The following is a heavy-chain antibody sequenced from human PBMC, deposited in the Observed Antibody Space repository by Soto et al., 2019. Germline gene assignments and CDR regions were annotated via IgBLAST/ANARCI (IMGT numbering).Heavy chain of an antibody. CDR1: GYTFTSYD. V-gene: IGHV1-8*01. J-gene: IGHJ5*02. Sequence: GASVKVSCKASGYTFTSYDINWVRQATGQGLEWMGWMNPNSGNTVYAQKFQGRVTMTRNTSISTAYMELSSLRSEDTAVYFCARERTRGFEPWGQGTLVTVSS. CDR2: MNPNSGNT. CDR3: ARERTRGFEP.